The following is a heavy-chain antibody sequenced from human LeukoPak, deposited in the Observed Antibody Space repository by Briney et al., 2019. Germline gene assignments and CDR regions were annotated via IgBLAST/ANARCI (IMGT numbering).Heavy chain of an antibody. Sequence: GGSLRLSCAASGFTFTTYWMSWVRQAPGKGLEGVATIKQDGSEKYYVDSVKGRITISRDDAKNSLYLQMNSLRAEDTALYYCARGMYYGRFDYWGQGTLVTVSS. CDR1: GFTFTTYW. V-gene: IGHV3-7*01. D-gene: IGHD4-17*01. CDR2: IKQDGSEK. CDR3: ARGMYYGRFDY. J-gene: IGHJ4*02.